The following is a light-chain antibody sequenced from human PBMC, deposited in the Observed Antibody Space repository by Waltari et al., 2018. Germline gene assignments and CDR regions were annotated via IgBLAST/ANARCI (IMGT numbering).Light chain of an antibody. CDR2: GAS. Sequence: EIVLTQSPGTLSLSQAEIATISCRASQSVSGSYLAWYQRKPGQAPRLLIYGASSGATGIPDRFSGSGSGTDFTLTISRLEPEDFAVYYCQQYGRSPLTFGGGTKVQIK. J-gene: IGKJ4*01. V-gene: IGKV3-20*01. CDR3: QQYGRSPLT. CDR1: QSVSGSY.